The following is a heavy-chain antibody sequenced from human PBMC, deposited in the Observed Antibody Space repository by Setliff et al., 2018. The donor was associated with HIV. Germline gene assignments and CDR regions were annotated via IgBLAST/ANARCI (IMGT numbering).Heavy chain of an antibody. CDR1: GGSFSGYY. CDR3: ARRGIWFGLNELSGRHWFDP. D-gene: IGHD3-10*01. J-gene: IGHJ5*02. CDR2: INHSGST. V-gene: IGHV4-34*01. Sequence: SETLSLTCAVYGGSFSGYYWSWIRQPPGKGLEWIGEINHSGSTNYNPSLKSRFTISVDTSKNQFSLKLYSVTAADTAVYYCARRGIWFGLNELSGRHWFDPWGQGTLVTVSS.